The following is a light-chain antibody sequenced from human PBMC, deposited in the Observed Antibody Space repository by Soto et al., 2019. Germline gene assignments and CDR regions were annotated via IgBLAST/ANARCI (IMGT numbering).Light chain of an antibody. CDR2: KAS. Sequence: DIQMTQSPSTLSASVGDRVTITCRASQSISSWMAWDQQKPGKAPKLLIYKASSLESGVPSRFSGSGSGTEFTLTISSLQPDDFATYYCHQYDSYPLTFGGGTNVELK. V-gene: IGKV1-5*03. CDR3: HQYDSYPLT. J-gene: IGKJ4*01. CDR1: QSISSW.